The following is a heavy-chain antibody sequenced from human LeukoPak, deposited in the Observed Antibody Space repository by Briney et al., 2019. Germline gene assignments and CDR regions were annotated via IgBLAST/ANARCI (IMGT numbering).Heavy chain of an antibody. Sequence: SETLSLTCTVSGGSISSGDYYWCWIRQPPGKGLEWIGYIYYSGSTYYNPSLKSRVTISVDTSKNQFSLKLSSVTAADTAVYYCARVPEGDTAMVNSWFDPWGQGTLVTVSS. D-gene: IGHD5-18*01. J-gene: IGHJ5*02. CDR2: IYYSGST. CDR3: ARVPEGDTAMVNSWFDP. CDR1: GGSISSGDYY. V-gene: IGHV4-30-4*01.